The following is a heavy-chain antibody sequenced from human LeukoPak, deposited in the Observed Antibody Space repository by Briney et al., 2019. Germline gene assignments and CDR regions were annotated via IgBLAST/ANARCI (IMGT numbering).Heavy chain of an antibody. CDR2: IKQDGSEK. CDR3: ARERTTIMSGTAIGGY. D-gene: IGHD4-11*01. V-gene: IGHV3-7*01. Sequence: GGSLRLSCAASGFTFSRYWMSWVRQAPGKGLEWVANIKQDGSEKYYVESVKGRFTISKDNAKNSLFLQMNSLTADDTALYYCARERTTIMSGTAIGGYWGQGTLVTVSS. J-gene: IGHJ4*02. CDR1: GFTFSRYW.